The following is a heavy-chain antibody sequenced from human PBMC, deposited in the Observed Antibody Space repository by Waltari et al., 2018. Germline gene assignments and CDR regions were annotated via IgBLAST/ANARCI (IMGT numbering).Heavy chain of an antibody. CDR2: IYYSGST. CDR1: GGPISCGGYY. V-gene: IGHV4-31*03. CDR3: ARVSMVRGVILGPDAFDI. D-gene: IGHD3-10*01. J-gene: IGHJ3*02. Sequence: QVQLQESGPGLVKPSQTLSLTCTVSGGPISCGGYYWCWLRQHHGTGLEWIGYIYYSGSTYYNPALKSRVTISVDTSKNQFSLKLSSVTAADTAVYYCARVSMVRGVILGPDAFDIWGQGTMVTVSS.